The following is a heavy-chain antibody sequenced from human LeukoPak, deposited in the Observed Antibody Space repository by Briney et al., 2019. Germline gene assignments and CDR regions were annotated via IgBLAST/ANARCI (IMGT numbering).Heavy chain of an antibody. CDR1: GFTFSSYA. Sequence: GGSLRLSCAASGFTFSSYAMSWVRQAPGKGLEWVSGISASGGSTYYADSVKGRFTISRDNSKNTLYLQMNSLRAEDTAVYYCAKDLAKASYGDYYFDYWGQGTLVTVSS. V-gene: IGHV3-23*01. J-gene: IGHJ4*02. D-gene: IGHD4-17*01. CDR3: AKDLAKASYGDYYFDY. CDR2: ISASGGST.